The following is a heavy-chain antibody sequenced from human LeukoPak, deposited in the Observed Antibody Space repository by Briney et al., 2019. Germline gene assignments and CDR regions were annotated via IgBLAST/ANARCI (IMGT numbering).Heavy chain of an antibody. CDR2: IYTSGST. Sequence: KPSQTLSLTCTVSGGSISSGSYYWSWIRQPAGKGLEWIGRIYTSGSTNYNPSLKSRVTISVDTSKNQFSLKLSSVIAADTAVYYCAGVWFGELSSWFDPWGQGTLVTVSS. J-gene: IGHJ5*02. D-gene: IGHD3-10*01. V-gene: IGHV4-61*02. CDR3: AGVWFGELSSWFDP. CDR1: GGSISSGSYY.